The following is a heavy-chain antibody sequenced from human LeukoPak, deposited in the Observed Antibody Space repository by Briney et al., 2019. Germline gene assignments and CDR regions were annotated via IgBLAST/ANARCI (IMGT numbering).Heavy chain of an antibody. CDR2: INPSGGST. V-gene: IGHV1-46*01. CDR1: GYTFTSYY. J-gene: IGHJ6*02. Sequence: ASVKVSCKASGYTFTSYYMHWVRQAPGQGLEWMGIINPSGGSTSYAQKFQGRVTMTRDTSTSTVYMELSSLRSEDTAVYYCAREKSGWYPRTYGMDVCGQGTTVTVSS. D-gene: IGHD6-19*01. CDR3: AREKSGWYPRTYGMDV.